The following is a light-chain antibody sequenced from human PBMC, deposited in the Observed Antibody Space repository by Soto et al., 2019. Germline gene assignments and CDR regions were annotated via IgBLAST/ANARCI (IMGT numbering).Light chain of an antibody. V-gene: IGKV3-15*01. CDR3: QQYNNWPPWT. J-gene: IGKJ1*01. CDR2: GAS. CDR1: QSVSSN. Sequence: EKVMTQSPATLSVSPGERATLSCRASQSVSSNLAWYQQKPGQAPMLLIYGASTRATGIPARFSGSGSGTEFTLTISSLQSEDFAVYYCQQYNNWPPWTFGQGTKVEIK.